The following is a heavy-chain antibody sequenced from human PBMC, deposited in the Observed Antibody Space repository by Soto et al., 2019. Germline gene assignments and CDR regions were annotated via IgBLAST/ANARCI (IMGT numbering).Heavy chain of an antibody. CDR3: ARLSAGSRYYYYYGMDV. CDR1: GGSIDSTGYF. CDR2: IYYSGST. D-gene: IGHD2-15*01. J-gene: IGHJ6*02. Sequence: PSETLSLTCTVSGGSIDSTGYFWGWIRQPPGKGLEWIGYIYYSGSTYYNPSLKSRVTISVDTSKNQFSLKLSSVTAADTAVYYCARLSAGSRYYYYYGMDVWGQGTTVTVSS. V-gene: IGHV4-39*07.